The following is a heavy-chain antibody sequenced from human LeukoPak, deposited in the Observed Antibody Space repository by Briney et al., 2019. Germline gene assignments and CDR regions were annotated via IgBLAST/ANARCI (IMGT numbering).Heavy chain of an antibody. J-gene: IGHJ4*02. CDR1: GYTFTDYY. D-gene: IGHD3-16*01. CDR2: INPNSGGT. CDR3: ARRGSWGEPRPFDY. V-gene: IGHV1-2*02. Sequence: ASVKVSCKASGYTFTDYYMHWVRQAPGQGLEWMGWINPNSGGTNYAQKFQGRVTMIRDTSITTAYMELSRLRSDDTAVYYCARRGSWGEPRPFDYWGQGSLVTVSS.